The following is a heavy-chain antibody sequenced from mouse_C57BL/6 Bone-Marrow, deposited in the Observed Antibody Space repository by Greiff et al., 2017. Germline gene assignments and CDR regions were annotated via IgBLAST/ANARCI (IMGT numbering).Heavy chain of an antibody. V-gene: IGHV1-9*01. CDR1: GYTFTGYW. Sequence: QVQLKQSGAELMKPGASVKLSCKATGYTFTGYWIEWVKQRPGHGLEWIGEILPGSGSTNYNEKFKGKATFTADTSSNTAYMQLSSLTTEDSAIYYCAREGITTVVAPFAYWGQGTLVIVSA. CDR3: AREGITTVVAPFAY. J-gene: IGHJ3*01. D-gene: IGHD1-1*01. CDR2: ILPGSGST.